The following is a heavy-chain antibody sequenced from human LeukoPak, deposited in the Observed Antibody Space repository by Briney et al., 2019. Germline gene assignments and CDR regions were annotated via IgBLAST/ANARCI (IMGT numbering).Heavy chain of an antibody. CDR3: VRDPRTLTPQYFDY. D-gene: IGHD1-14*01. Sequence: ASVKVSCKASGYTFTSYGISWVRQAPGQGLEWMGWISAYNGNTNYAQKLQGRVTMTTDTSTSTAYMELRSLRSDDTAVYYCVRDPRTLTPQYFDYWGQGTLVTVSS. J-gene: IGHJ4*02. V-gene: IGHV1-18*01. CDR1: GYTFTSYG. CDR2: ISAYNGNT.